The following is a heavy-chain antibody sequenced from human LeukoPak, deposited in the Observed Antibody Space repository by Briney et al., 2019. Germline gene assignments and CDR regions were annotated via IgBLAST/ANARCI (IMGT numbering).Heavy chain of an antibody. D-gene: IGHD4-17*01. Sequence: PGGSLTLSCAASGFTFSRYSVNWVRHAPGKGLGCVSSISSSGSYIYYADSVKVRFTISRDHAKNSPYMQMHDLRADDTAVYYWARDDYGDYVSGWLVPWGQGTLVTVS. CDR1: GFTFSRYS. V-gene: IGHV3-21*01. CDR3: ARDDYGDYVSGWLVP. CDR2: ISSSGSYI. J-gene: IGHJ5*02.